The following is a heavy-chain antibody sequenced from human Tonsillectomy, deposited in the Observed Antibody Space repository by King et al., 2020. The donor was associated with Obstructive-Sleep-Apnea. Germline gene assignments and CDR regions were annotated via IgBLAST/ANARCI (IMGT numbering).Heavy chain of an antibody. Sequence: QLVQSGGGLVKPGGSLGLSCAASGFTFSSFSMNWVREAPGEGLELVSSISCSRNYIYHSDSVKGRFTLSRDNAKNSLYLQMNSLRAEDTAVYYCARTGYGSGSYFDYWGQGTLVTVSS. CDR3: ARTGYGSGSYFDY. CDR2: ISCSRNYI. D-gene: IGHD3-10*01. CDR1: GFTFSSFS. V-gene: IGHV3-21*01. J-gene: IGHJ4*02.